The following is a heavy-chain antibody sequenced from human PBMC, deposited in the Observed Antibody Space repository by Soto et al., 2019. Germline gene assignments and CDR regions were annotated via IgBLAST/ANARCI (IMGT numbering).Heavy chain of an antibody. D-gene: IGHD1-26*01. CDR2: IWPDGSNK. CDR1: GFIFSTYG. V-gene: IGHV3-33*01. J-gene: IGHJ4*02. Sequence: QVQLVESGGGVVQPGRSLRLSCTTSGFIFSTYGIHWVRQAPGKGLEWVAVIWPDGSNKYYADSVKGRFTISRDNSRKILWLQMNSLRAEDTAISYCVRAVGPYDYWGQGALVTVSS. CDR3: VRAVGPYDY.